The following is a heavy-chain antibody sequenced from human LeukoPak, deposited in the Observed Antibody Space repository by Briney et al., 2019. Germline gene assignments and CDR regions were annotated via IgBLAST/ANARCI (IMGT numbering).Heavy chain of an antibody. V-gene: IGHV3-23*01. J-gene: IGHJ4*02. CDR1: GFNFTNFA. CDR2: MTGPADTT. Sequence: GGSLRLSCAASGFNFTNFARSWVRQAPGKGLEWLSAMTGPADTTYYAESVKGRFTISRDYSKSMVFLQMNSLRVEDTAIYYCAKGAEIDHWGQGTLVTVSS. CDR3: AKGAEIDH.